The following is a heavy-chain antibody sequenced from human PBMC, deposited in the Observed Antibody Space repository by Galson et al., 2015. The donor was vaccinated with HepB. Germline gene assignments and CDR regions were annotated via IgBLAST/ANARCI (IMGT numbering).Heavy chain of an antibody. D-gene: IGHD3-22*01. J-gene: IGHJ5*02. Sequence: SVKVSCKASGYTFTSYGISWVRHAPGQGLEWMGWISAYNGNTNYAQKLQGRVTMTTDTSTSTAYMELRSLRSDDTAVYYCARDSSGYSAWFDPWGQGTLVTVSS. V-gene: IGHV1-18*01. CDR1: GYTFTSYG. CDR3: ARDSSGYSAWFDP. CDR2: ISAYNGNT.